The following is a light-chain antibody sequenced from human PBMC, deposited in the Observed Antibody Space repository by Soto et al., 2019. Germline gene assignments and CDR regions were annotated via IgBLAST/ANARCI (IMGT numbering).Light chain of an antibody. J-gene: IGLJ1*01. Sequence: QSALTQPASVSGSPGQSITISCTGTSSNVGSYKLVSVHQQHPGKAPKLMIYNVYDRPSGVSNRFSGSKSGSTASLIISRLQTEDEADYYCVSYTSSTTYVFGTGTKVTVL. CDR2: NVY. CDR1: SSNVGSYKL. V-gene: IGLV2-14*02. CDR3: VSYTSSTTYV.